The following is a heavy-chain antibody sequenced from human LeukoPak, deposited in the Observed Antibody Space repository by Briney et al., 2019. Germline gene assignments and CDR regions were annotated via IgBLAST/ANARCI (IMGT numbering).Heavy chain of an antibody. Sequence: PGGSLRLSCAASGFTFSDYYMSWIRQAPGKGLEWVSYISSSGSTIYYADSVKGRFTIYRDNAKNSLYLQMHSLRAEATAVYYCARDRSSSWYGDNGNWFDPWGQGTLVTVSS. J-gene: IGHJ5*02. CDR3: ARDRSSSWYGDNGNWFDP. CDR2: ISSSGSTI. CDR1: GFTFSDYY. V-gene: IGHV3-11*01. D-gene: IGHD6-13*01.